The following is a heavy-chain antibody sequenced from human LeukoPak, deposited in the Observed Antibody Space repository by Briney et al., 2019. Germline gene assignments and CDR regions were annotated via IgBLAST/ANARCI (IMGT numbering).Heavy chain of an antibody. J-gene: IGHJ6*02. V-gene: IGHV1-8*01. CDR1: GYTFTSYD. Sequence: ASVKVSCKASGYTFTSYDINWVRQATGQGLEWMGWMNPNSGNTGYAQKFQGRVTMTRNTSISTAYMELSSLRSEDTAVYYCARDKDDRYCSSTSCLYYYYGMDVWGQGTTVTASS. CDR2: MNPNSGNT. D-gene: IGHD2-2*01. CDR3: ARDKDDRYCSSTSCLYYYYGMDV.